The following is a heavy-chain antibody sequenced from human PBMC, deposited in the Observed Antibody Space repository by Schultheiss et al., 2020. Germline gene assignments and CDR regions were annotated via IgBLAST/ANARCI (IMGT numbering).Heavy chain of an antibody. J-gene: IGHJ6*02. CDR3: AKEIDDVVVVAATHYYYYYGMDV. CDR2: IYSGGST. Sequence: GGSLRLSCAASGFTFSDYYMDWVRQAPGKGLEWVSVIYSGGSTGYADSVKGRFTISRDNSKNTLYLQMNSLRAEDTAVYYCAKEIDDVVVVAATHYYYYYGMDVWGQGTTVTVSS. D-gene: IGHD2-15*01. CDR1: GFTFSDYY. V-gene: IGHV3-66*01.